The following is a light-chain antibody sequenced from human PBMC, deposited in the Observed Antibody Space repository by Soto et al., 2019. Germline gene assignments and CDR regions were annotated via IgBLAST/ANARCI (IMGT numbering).Light chain of an antibody. CDR3: QQYNDWPQT. J-gene: IGKJ1*01. CDR2: GAF. CDR1: QSVTRN. Sequence: EIVVTQSPASLSVSPGERATLSCRASQSVTRNLAWYQQKPGQAPRLLIYGAFTRVTGIPARFSGSGSGTDFTLTISSLQSEDFAVYYCQQYNDWPQTFGQGTKVEIK. V-gene: IGKV3-15*01.